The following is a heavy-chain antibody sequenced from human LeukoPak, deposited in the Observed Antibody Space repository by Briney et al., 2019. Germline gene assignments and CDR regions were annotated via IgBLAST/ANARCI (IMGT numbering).Heavy chain of an antibody. CDR1: GFTFSGSD. CDR3: ARSPTSWYFDY. Sequence: GESLRLSCAASGFTFSGSDMHWVRQAPGKGLEWVAFIRYHGSDKFYADSVKGRFTISRDNTKNTLYLQMNSLRPEDTSVYYCARSPTSWYFDYWGQGTLVTVSS. J-gene: IGHJ4*02. CDR2: IRYHGSDK. D-gene: IGHD2-2*01. V-gene: IGHV3-30*02.